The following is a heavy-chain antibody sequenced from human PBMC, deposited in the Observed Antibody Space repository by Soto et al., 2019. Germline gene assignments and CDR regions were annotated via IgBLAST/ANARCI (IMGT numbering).Heavy chain of an antibody. CDR1: GCSISSGGYY. CDR2: IYYSGST. V-gene: IGHV4-31*03. D-gene: IGHD2-2*01. CDR3: ATLAPPAHYYGIAV. J-gene: IGHJ6*02. Sequence: SETLSLTCTFSGCSISSGGYYWSWIRQHPGKGLEWIGHIYYSGSTYYNPSLKSRVTISVDTSKNQFSLKLSSVTAADTAVYYCATLAPPAHYYGIAVWGQGTTVTVSS.